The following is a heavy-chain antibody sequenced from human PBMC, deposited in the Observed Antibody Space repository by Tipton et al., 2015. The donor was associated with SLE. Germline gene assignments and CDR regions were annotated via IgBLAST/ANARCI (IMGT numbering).Heavy chain of an antibody. CDR2: INNSGST. CDR3: VRVYDFWSGYRRLDAFDI. V-gene: IGHV4-34*01. CDR1: GGSFSGYH. Sequence: TLSLTCAVYGGSFSGYHWSWIRQPPGKGLEWIGEINNSGSTNDNPSLKSRVTISGDKSKNQFSLKLSSVTAADTAIYYCVRVYDFWSGYRRLDAFDIWGRGTMVTVSS. D-gene: IGHD3-3*01. J-gene: IGHJ3*02.